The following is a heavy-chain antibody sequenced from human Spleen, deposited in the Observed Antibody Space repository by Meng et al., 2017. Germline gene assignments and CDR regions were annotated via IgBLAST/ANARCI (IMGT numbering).Heavy chain of an antibody. CDR3: ARDYSSGWCDY. CDR2: IKQDGSEK. J-gene: IGHJ4*02. Sequence: GESLKISCAASGFTFSFYWMTWVRQAPGKGLEWVANIKQDGSEKYYVDSVKGRFTISRDNAKNSLYLQMNSLRAEDTAVYYCARDYSSGWCDYWGQGTLVTVSS. D-gene: IGHD6-19*01. V-gene: IGHV3-7*01. CDR1: GFTFSFYW.